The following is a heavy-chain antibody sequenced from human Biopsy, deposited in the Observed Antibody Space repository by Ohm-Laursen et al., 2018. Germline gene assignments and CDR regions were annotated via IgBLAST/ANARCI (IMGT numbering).Heavy chain of an antibody. CDR1: GGSISNNNYY. V-gene: IGHV4-39*01. CDR3: ARDYDTSGYYYVS. CDR2: IFYRGST. J-gene: IGHJ5*02. Sequence: SETLSPTCTVSGGSISNNNYYWGWIRQPPGKGLEWIGSIFYRGSTDYKPSLKSRVNIYVDTSKNQFSMKLSSVTAADTAVYYCARDYDTSGYYYVSWGQGTLVTVSS. D-gene: IGHD3-22*01.